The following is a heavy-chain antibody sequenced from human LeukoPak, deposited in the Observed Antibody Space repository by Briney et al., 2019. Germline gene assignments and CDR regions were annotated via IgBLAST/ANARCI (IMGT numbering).Heavy chain of an antibody. CDR3: AKHETFTPS. V-gene: IGHV3-23*01. J-gene: IGHJ4*02. CDR2: VSDSGRST. D-gene: IGHD2/OR15-2a*01. CDR1: GFTFSNYA. Sequence: PGGSLRLSCSASGFTFSNYAMSWVRQAPGKGLEGVSGVSDSGRSTYYTDSVKGRCAISRDNSKNTASLQMNNVRAEDTAVYFCAKHETFTPSWGGGILVTVPS.